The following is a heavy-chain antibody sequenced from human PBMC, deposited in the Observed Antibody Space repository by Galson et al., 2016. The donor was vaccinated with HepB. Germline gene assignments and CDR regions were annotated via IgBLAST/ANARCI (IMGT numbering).Heavy chain of an antibody. CDR3: ARPGYVAAFDI. J-gene: IGHJ3*02. CDR1: GGSISSYNW. CDR2: IYHSGDT. V-gene: IGHV4-4*02. Sequence: SETLSLTCTVSGGSISSYNWWSWVRQSPGRGLEWIGEIYHSGDTNYNPPLNSRVTISVDKSKNQFSLSLTSVNAADTAIYYCARPGYVAAFDIWGQGTMVAVSS. D-gene: IGHD2-2*01.